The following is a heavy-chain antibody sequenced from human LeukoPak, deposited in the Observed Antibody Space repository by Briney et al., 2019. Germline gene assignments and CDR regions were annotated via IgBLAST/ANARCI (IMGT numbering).Heavy chain of an antibody. Sequence: GASVKVSCKASGYTFTRYYLHWVRQAPGHPLEWMGWISPNSGDTHYAQKFQGRGNMTRDTSISTAYMGLSRLRSDDTAVYYCAREAGCSSASCEIDFWGQGALVTVSS. D-gene: IGHD2-2*01. J-gene: IGHJ4*02. CDR2: ISPNSGDT. V-gene: IGHV1-2*02. CDR3: AREAGCSSASCEIDF. CDR1: GYTFTRYY.